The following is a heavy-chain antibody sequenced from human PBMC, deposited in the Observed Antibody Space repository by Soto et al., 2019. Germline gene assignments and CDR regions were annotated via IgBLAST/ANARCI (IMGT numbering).Heavy chain of an antibody. D-gene: IGHD4-17*01. CDR3: ARELPYGDHGPIDY. Sequence: EVQLVESGGGLVKPGGSLRLSCAASGFTFSSYSMNWVRQAPGKGLEWVSSISSSSSYIYYADSVKGRFTISRDNAKNSLYLQMNSLRAEDMAVYYCARELPYGDHGPIDYWGQGTLVTVSS. CDR1: GFTFSSYS. V-gene: IGHV3-21*01. CDR2: ISSSSSYI. J-gene: IGHJ4*02.